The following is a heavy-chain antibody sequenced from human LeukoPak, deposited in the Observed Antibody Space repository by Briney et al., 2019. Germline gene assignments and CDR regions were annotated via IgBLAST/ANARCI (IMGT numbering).Heavy chain of an antibody. V-gene: IGHV4-39*07. CDR1: GGSISSSSYY. J-gene: IGHJ4*02. D-gene: IGHD4-23*01. CDR2: IYYSGST. CDR3: ARTTTVVTTPYYFDY. Sequence: PSETLSLTCTVSGGSISSSSYYWGWIRQPPGKGLEWIGSIYYSGSTYYNPSLKSRVTISVDTSKNQFSLKLSSVTAADTAVYYCARTTTVVTTPYYFDYWGQGTLVTVSS.